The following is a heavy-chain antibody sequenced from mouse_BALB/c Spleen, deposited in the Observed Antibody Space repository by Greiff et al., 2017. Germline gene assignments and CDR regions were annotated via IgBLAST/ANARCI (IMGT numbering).Heavy chain of an antibody. V-gene: IGHV1S81*02. Sequence: QVQLQQPGAELVKPGASVKLSCKASGYTFTSYWMHWVKQRPGQGLEWIGEINPSNGRTNYNEKFKSKATLTVDKSSSTAYMQLSSLTSEDSAVYYCAEGGNYVFAYWGQGTLVTVSA. J-gene: IGHJ3*01. CDR2: INPSNGRT. D-gene: IGHD2-1*01. CDR3: AEGGNYVFAY. CDR1: GYTFTSYW.